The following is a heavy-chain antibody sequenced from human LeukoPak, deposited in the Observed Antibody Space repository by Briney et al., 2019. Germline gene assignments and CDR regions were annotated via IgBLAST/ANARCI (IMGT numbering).Heavy chain of an antibody. CDR1: GYTFTSYG. CDR3: ARAMNAYYDSSGYDAFDI. D-gene: IGHD3-22*01. CDR2: INPNSGGT. V-gene: IGHV1-2*02. Sequence: ASVKVSCKASGYTFTSYGISWVRQAPGQGLEWMGWINPNSGGTNYAQKFQGRVTMTRDTSISTAYMELSRLRSDDTAVYYCARAMNAYYDSSGYDAFDIWGQGTMVTVSS. J-gene: IGHJ3*02.